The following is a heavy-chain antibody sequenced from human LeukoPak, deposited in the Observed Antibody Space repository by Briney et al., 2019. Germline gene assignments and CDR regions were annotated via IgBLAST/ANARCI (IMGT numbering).Heavy chain of an antibody. Sequence: GASVKVSCKASGDTFSKYAISWVRQAPGQGLEWMGAIIPISGASNYAQNFQGRVTITTDESTSTAYMELSSLRSEDTAVYYCARGYCTNTICLGRPYFDYWGQGTLVTVSS. CDR3: ARGYCTNTICLGRPYFDY. J-gene: IGHJ4*02. CDR2: IIPISGAS. CDR1: GDTFSKYA. D-gene: IGHD2-2*01. V-gene: IGHV1-69*05.